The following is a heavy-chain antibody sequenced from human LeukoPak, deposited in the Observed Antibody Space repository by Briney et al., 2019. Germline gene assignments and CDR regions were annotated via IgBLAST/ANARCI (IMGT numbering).Heavy chain of an antibody. CDR1: GFTFSSYW. V-gene: IGHV3-7*01. CDR3: ARENYSSGRVVLRYYFDY. CDR2: IKQDGSEK. Sequence: PGGSLRLSCAASGFTFSSYWMSWVRQAPGKGLEWVANIKQDGSEKYYVDSVKGRFTISRDNAKNSLYLQMNSLRAEDMAVYYCARENYSSGRVVLRYYFDYWGQGTLVTVSS. D-gene: IGHD6-19*01. J-gene: IGHJ4*02.